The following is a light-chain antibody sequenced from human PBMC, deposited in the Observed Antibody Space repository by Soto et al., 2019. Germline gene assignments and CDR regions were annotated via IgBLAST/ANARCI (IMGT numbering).Light chain of an antibody. CDR3: CSYAGSTTFYV. J-gene: IGLJ1*01. V-gene: IGLV2-23*01. CDR2: DAN. Sequence: QSVLTQPAAMSGSPGQSITISCTGTSSDVGSYNLVSWYQHHPGEGPKLIIYDANKRPSGISNRFSGSKSGNTASLTISGLQAEDEADYYCCSYAGSTTFYVFGIGTKVTVL. CDR1: SSDVGSYNL.